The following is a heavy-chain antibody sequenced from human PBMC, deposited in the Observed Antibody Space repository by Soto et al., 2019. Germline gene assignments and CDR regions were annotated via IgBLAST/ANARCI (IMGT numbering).Heavy chain of an antibody. D-gene: IGHD2-15*01. CDR2: IKQDGSEK. Sequence: PGGSLRLSCAASGFTFSSYWMSWVRQAPGKGLEWVANIKQDGSEKYYVDYVKGRFTISRDNAKNSLYLQMNSLRAEDTAVYYCSRDRIVVVVAATTNWFDPWGQGTLVTVSS. J-gene: IGHJ5*02. CDR3: SRDRIVVVVAATTNWFDP. V-gene: IGHV3-7*01. CDR1: GFTFSSYW.